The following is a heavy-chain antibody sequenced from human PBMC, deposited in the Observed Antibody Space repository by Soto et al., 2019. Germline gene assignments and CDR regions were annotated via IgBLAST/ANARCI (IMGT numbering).Heavy chain of an antibody. Sequence: QVQLVQSGAEVKKPGASVKVSCKASGYTFTSYYMHWVRQAPGQGLEWMGIINPSGGSTSYAQKFQGRVTMTRDTSTRTVYMELSSLRSEDTAVYYCARMEDDYDILTGYYRTYYYGMDVWGQGTTVTVSS. CDR3: ARMEDDYDILTGYYRTYYYGMDV. CDR1: GYTFTSYY. V-gene: IGHV1-46*01. J-gene: IGHJ6*02. D-gene: IGHD3-9*01. CDR2: INPSGGST.